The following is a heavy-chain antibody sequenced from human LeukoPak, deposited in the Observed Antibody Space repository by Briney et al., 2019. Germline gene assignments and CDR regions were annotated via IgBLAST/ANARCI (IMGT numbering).Heavy chain of an antibody. CDR1: GYTFTSYG. D-gene: IGHD3-16*02. Sequence: ASVKVSCKASGYTFTSYGISWVRQAPGQGLEWMGWIGAYNGNTNYAQKLQGRVTMTTDTSTSTAYMELRSLRSDDTAVYYCARLPYDYVWGSYRYTLDYWGQGTLVTVSS. V-gene: IGHV1-18*01. CDR2: IGAYNGNT. CDR3: ARLPYDYVWGSYRYTLDY. J-gene: IGHJ4*02.